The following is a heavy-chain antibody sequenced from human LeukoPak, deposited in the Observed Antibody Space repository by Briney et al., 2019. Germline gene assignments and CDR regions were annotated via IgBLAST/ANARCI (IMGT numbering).Heavy chain of an antibody. CDR2: ISGSGANT. Sequence: GESLKISCAASGFTFNNYAMSWVRQAPGKGLEWVSVISGSGANTYYADSVKGRFTITRDNSKNTLYLQMNSLRAEDTAVYYCANEVPHFDYWGQGTLVTVSS. D-gene: IGHD2-2*01. CDR1: GFTFNNYA. J-gene: IGHJ4*02. CDR3: ANEVPHFDY. V-gene: IGHV3-23*01.